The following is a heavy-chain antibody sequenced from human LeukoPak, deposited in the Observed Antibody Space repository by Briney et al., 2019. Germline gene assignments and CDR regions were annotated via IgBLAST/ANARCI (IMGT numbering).Heavy chain of an antibody. J-gene: IGHJ4*02. CDR2: ISSSSGTI. CDR1: GFTFSSYS. V-gene: IGHV3-48*04. CDR3: AKEIYGGNSGGGIDY. D-gene: IGHD4-23*01. Sequence: GGSLRLSCAASGFTFSSYSMNWVRQAPGKGLEWVSYISSSSGTIYYADSVKGRFTMSRDNAKNSLYLQMNSLRAEDTAVYYCAKEIYGGNSGGGIDYWGQGTLVTVSS.